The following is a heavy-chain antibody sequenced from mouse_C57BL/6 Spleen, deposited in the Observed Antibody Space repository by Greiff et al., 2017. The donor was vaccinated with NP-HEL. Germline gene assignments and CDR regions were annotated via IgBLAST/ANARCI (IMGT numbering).Heavy chain of an antibody. CDR1: GFTFSSYT. CDR3: ARLPITTVVATGFDY. Sequence: EVNVVESGGGLVKPGGSLKLSCAASGFTFSSYTMSWVRQTPEKRLEWVATISGGGGNTYYPDSVKGRFTISRDNAKNTLYLQMSSLRSEDTALYYCARLPITTVVATGFDYWGQGTTLTVSS. CDR2: ISGGGGNT. V-gene: IGHV5-9*01. J-gene: IGHJ2*01. D-gene: IGHD1-1*01.